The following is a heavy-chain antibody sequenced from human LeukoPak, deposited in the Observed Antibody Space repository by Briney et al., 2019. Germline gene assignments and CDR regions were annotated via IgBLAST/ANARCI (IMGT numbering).Heavy chain of an antibody. CDR1: GFTFSSYW. J-gene: IGHJ4*02. D-gene: IGHD3-16*02. CDR3: ARDQGYDYVWGSNRYSY. Sequence: GGSLRLSCAASGFTFSSYWMSWVRQAPGKGLEWVANIKQDGSEKYYVDSVKGRFTISRDNAKNSLYLQMNSLRAEDTAVYYCARDQGYDYVWGSNRYSYWGQGTLVTVSS. V-gene: IGHV3-7*01. CDR2: IKQDGSEK.